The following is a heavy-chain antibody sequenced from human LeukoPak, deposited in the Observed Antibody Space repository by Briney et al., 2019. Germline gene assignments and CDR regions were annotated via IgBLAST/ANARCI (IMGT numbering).Heavy chain of an antibody. V-gene: IGHV1-69*04. CDR1: GGTFSSYA. CDR3: ALSPPAPYYFDY. J-gene: IGHJ4*02. Sequence: ASVKVSCKASGGTFSSYAISWVRQAPGQGLEWMGRIIPILGIANHAQKFQGRVTITADKSTSTAYMELSSLRSEDTAVYYCALSPPAPYYFDYWGQGTLVTVSS. CDR2: IIPILGIA.